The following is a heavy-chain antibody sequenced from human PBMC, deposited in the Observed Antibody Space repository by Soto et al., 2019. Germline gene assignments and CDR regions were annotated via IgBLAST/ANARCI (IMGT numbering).Heavy chain of an antibody. CDR2: IWYDGSNK. D-gene: IGHD3-10*01. Sequence: QVQLVESGGGVVQPGRSLRLSCAASGFTFSSYGMHWVRQAPGKGLEWVAVIWYDGSNKYYADSVKGRFTISRDNSKNTLYLQMNSLRVEDTAVYYCARESAYYYGSGRHYYFDYWGQGTLVTVSS. CDR1: GFTFSSYG. V-gene: IGHV3-33*01. CDR3: ARESAYYYGSGRHYYFDY. J-gene: IGHJ4*02.